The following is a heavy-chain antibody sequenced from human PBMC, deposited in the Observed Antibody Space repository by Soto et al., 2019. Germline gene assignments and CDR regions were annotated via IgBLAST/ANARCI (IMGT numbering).Heavy chain of an antibody. D-gene: IGHD4-4*01. CDR2: ISYDGSNK. Sequence: PWGSLRLSCAASGFTFSSYGMHWVRQAPGKGLEWVAVISYDGSNKYYADSVKGRFTISRDNSKNTLYLQMNSLRAEDTAVYYCAKIQLNYYYYGMDVWGQGTTVTVSS. CDR3: AKIQLNYYYYGMDV. J-gene: IGHJ6*02. V-gene: IGHV3-30*18. CDR1: GFTFSSYG.